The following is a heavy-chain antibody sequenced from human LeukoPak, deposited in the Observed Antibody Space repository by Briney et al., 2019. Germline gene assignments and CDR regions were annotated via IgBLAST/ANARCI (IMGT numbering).Heavy chain of an antibody. J-gene: IGHJ6*02. Sequence: GGSLRLSCAASGFIFDTYGMLWVRQAPGKGLEWVAVISYDGSNKVYADSAKGRFTISRNNSKNPLYRQMNSLRGEVTAVYYCGKEDGIATMSYGLDVWGQGTTATVSS. CDR3: GKEDGIATMSYGLDV. D-gene: IGHD3-10*01. CDR2: ISYDGSNK. CDR1: GFIFDTYG. V-gene: IGHV3-30*18.